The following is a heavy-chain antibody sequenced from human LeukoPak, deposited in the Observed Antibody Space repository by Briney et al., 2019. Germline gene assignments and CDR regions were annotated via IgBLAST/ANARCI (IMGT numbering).Heavy chain of an antibody. CDR2: IRSKANSYAT. D-gene: IGHD2-2*01. CDR1: GFTFSGSA. V-gene: IGHV3-73*01. Sequence: GGSLKLSCAASGFTFSGSAMHWVRQASGKGLEWVGRIRSKANSYATAYAASVKGRFTISRDDSKNTAYLQMNSLRAEDTAVYYCARDLSSTSLLTYFQHWGQGTLVTVSS. CDR3: ARDLSSTSLLTYFQH. J-gene: IGHJ1*01.